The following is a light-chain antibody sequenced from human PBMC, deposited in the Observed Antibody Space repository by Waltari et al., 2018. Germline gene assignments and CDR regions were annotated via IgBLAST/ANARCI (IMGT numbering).Light chain of an antibody. CDR2: VNSDGSH. CDR1: SGHSSNI. J-gene: IGLJ3*02. Sequence: QLVLTQSPSASASLGASVKLTCTLSSGHSSNIIAWLQQQPERGPRYLMTVNSDGSHSKGDGIPDRFSGSSSGAERYLNISAVQSEDEADYYCQTGGHGTWVFGGGTKLTVL. V-gene: IGLV4-69*01. CDR3: QTGGHGTWV.